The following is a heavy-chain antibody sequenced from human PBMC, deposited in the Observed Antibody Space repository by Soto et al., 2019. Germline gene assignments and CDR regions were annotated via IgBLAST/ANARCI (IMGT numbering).Heavy chain of an antibody. V-gene: IGHV1-2*04. D-gene: IGHD3-22*01. J-gene: IGHJ4*02. CDR2: INPNSGGT. Sequence: ASVKVSCKASGYTFTGYYMHWVRQAPGQGLEWMGWINPNSGGTNYAQKFQGWVTMTRDTSISTAYMELSRLRSDDTAVYYCARETSYYDSSGYQTYDYWGQGTLVTVSS. CDR3: ARETSYYDSSGYQTYDY. CDR1: GYTFTGYY.